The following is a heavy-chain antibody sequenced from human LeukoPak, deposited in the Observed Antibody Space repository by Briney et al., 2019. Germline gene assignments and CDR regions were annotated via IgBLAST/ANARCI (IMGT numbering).Heavy chain of an antibody. Sequence: PGGSLRLSCPASGFTSDDYGKSWVRQAPGKGLEWVSGINWNGGSTGYADSVKGRFTISRDNAKNSLYLQMNSLRAEDTALYYCARVRDGYYYYYYMDVWGKGTTVTVSS. CDR1: GFTSDDYG. CDR2: INWNGGST. D-gene: IGHD5-24*01. V-gene: IGHV3-20*04. CDR3: ARVRDGYYYYYYMDV. J-gene: IGHJ6*03.